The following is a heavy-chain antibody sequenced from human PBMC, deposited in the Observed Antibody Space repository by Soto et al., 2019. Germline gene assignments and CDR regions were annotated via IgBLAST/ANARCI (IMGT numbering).Heavy chain of an antibody. CDR3: CRENYFSYHGMDV. J-gene: IGHJ6*02. Sequence: QLVESGGGLVQPGGSLTLSCAGSGFAFSGSTIHWVRQASGKGLVWVGRIRSKANSFATAYAASVKGRFIISRDDSKTTAYLQMNSLKIEDTAVYYCCRENYFSYHGMDVWGQGTTVTVSS. CDR2: IRSKANSFAT. CDR1: GFAFSGST. V-gene: IGHV3-73*02.